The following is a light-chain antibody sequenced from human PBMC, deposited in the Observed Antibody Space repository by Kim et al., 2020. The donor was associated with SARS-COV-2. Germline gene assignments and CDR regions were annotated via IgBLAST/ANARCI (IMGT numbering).Light chain of an antibody. CDR3: QKYYSTPYT. Sequence: DIVMTQSPDSLAVSLGERATINCKSSQSVLYSSNNKNYLAWYQQKPGQPPKLLIYWASTRESGVPDRSSGSGSGTDFTLTISSLQAEDVAVYYCQKYYSTPYTFGQGTKLEI. V-gene: IGKV4-1*01. CDR2: WAS. J-gene: IGKJ2*01. CDR1: QSVLYSSNNKNY.